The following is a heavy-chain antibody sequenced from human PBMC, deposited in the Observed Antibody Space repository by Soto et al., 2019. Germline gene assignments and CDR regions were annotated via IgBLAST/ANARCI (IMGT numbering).Heavy chain of an antibody. V-gene: IGHV3-33*01. CDR2: IWYDGSNK. J-gene: IGHJ6*02. D-gene: IGHD3-10*01. CDR1: GFTFSSYG. CDR3: ARVXPSPYYYYGMDV. Sequence: QVQLVESGGGVVQPGRSLRLSCAASGFTFSSYGMHWVRQAPGKGLEWVAVIWYDGSNKYYADSVKGRFTXSRDXSKXXXXXXXXXXXXXXXXXYYCARVXPSPYYYYGMDVWGQGTTVTVSS.